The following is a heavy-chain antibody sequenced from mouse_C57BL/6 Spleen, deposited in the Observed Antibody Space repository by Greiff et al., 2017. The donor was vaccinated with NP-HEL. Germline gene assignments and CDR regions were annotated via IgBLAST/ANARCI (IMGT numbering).Heavy chain of an antibody. CDR1: GYTFTSYW. D-gene: IGHD1-1*01. Sequence: QVQLQQSGAELAKPGASVKLSCKASGYTFTSYWMHWVKQRPGQGLEWIGYINPSSGYTKYNQKFKDKATLTADKSSSTAYMQLSSLTYEDSAVYYCARSEITTVVAFDYWGQGTTLTVSS. V-gene: IGHV1-7*01. CDR3: ARSEITTVVAFDY. CDR2: INPSSGYT. J-gene: IGHJ2*01.